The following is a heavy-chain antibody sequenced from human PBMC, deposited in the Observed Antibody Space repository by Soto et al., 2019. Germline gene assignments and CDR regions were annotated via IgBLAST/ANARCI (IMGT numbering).Heavy chain of an antibody. J-gene: IGHJ3*02. CDR1: GASINSGGYY. CDR2: IYFSGST. V-gene: IGHV4-31*03. D-gene: IGHD3-22*01. Sequence: SETLSLTCTVSGASINSGGYYWSWIRQLPGKGLEWIGYIYFSGSTYYNPSLESRVTISLDTSQNQFSLKLSSVTAADTAVYYCARVGYSSGYAFDIWGQGTMVTVSS. CDR3: ARVGYSSGYAFDI.